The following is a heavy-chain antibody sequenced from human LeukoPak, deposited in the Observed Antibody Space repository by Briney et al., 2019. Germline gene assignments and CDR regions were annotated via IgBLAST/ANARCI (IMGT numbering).Heavy chain of an antibody. D-gene: IGHD2-2*01. Sequence: GRSLRLSCAASGFTFSSYAMHWVRQAPGKGLEWVAVISYDGSNKYYADSVKGRFTISRDNSKNTLYLQMNSLRAEDTAVYYCARDTRSKGYCSSTSCSGLWGQGTMVTVSS. V-gene: IGHV3-30-3*01. CDR3: ARDTRSKGYCSSTSCSGL. CDR2: ISYDGSNK. J-gene: IGHJ3*01. CDR1: GFTFSSYA.